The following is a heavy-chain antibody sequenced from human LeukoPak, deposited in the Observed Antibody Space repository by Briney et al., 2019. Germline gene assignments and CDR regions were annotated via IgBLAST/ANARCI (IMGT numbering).Heavy chain of an antibody. D-gene: IGHD3-22*01. V-gene: IGHV4-39*07. J-gene: IGHJ4*02. CDR1: GGSISSSSYY. CDR3: ARFSEYSHSSVHYLDY. CDR2: IYHSGST. Sequence: SETGSLTCTVSGGSISSSSYYWGWIRQPPGKGLEWIGSIYHSGSTYYNPSLKSRVTISVDTSKNQFSLKLSSVTAADTAVYYCARFSEYSHSSVHYLDYWGQGTLVSVSS.